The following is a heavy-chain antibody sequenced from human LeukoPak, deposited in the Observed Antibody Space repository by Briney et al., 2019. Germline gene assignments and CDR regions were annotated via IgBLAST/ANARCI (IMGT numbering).Heavy chain of an antibody. D-gene: IGHD4-23*01. CDR3: ASRNGGGDYYYYGMDV. V-gene: IGHV1-46*01. J-gene: IGHJ6*02. CDR2: INPSGGST. Sequence: ASVKVSCKASGYTFTSYYMHWVRQAPGQGLEWMGIINPSGGSTSYAQKFQGRVTMTRDTSTSTVYMELSSLRSEDTAVYYCASRNGGGDYYYYGMDVWGQGTTVTVSS. CDR1: GYTFTSYY.